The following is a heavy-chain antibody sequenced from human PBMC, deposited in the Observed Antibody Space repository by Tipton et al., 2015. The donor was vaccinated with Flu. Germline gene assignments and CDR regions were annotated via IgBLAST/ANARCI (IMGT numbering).Heavy chain of an antibody. D-gene: IGHD4-11*01. CDR1: GGSISSSSYY. V-gene: IGHV4-39*06. CDR3: ARRDYSNYVSEPKNWFDP. J-gene: IGHJ5*02. Sequence: TLSLTCTVSGGSISSSSYYWGWIRQPPGKGLEWIGNVFHSGSKYYNPSLKSRVTISVDASKNQFTLRLSSVTAADTALYYCARRDYSNYVSEPKNWFDPWGQGTLVTVSS. CDR2: VFHSGSK.